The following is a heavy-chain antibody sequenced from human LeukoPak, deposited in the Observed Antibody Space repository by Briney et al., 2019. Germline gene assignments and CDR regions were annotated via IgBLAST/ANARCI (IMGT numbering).Heavy chain of an antibody. Sequence: ASVNVSCNASGYTFTIYGICWVRHAQGQGQERVGWISAYNGNTNYSQKPQGRVTMTTDTSTSTAYMELRSLRSDDTAVYYCARDLRERRSSWLKFDYWGQGTLVTVSS. V-gene: IGHV1-18*01. D-gene: IGHD6-13*01. CDR2: ISAYNGNT. CDR1: GYTFTIYG. J-gene: IGHJ4*02. CDR3: ARDLRERRSSWLKFDY.